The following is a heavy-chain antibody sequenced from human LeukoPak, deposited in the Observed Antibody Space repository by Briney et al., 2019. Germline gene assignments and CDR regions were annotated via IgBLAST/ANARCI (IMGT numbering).Heavy chain of an antibody. J-gene: IGHJ4*02. CDR3: AKENKYCSGGSCYSAGFDY. V-gene: IGHV3-20*04. Sequence: PGGSLRLSCAASGFTFDDYGMSWVRQAPGKGLEWVSGINWNGGSTGYADSVKGRFTISRDNAKNSLYLQMNSLRAEDMALYYCAKENKYCSGGSCYSAGFDYWGQGTLVTVSS. CDR2: INWNGGST. CDR1: GFTFDDYG. D-gene: IGHD2-15*01.